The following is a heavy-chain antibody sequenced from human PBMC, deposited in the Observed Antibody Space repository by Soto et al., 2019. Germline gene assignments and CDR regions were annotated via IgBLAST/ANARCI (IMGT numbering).Heavy chain of an antibody. J-gene: IGHJ4*02. CDR2: IYYSGST. Sequence: QVQLQESGPGLVKPSETLSLTCTVSGGSISSYYWSWIRQPPGKGLEWIGYIYYSGSTNYNPSLKSRVTISVDTSKNQFSLKLSSVTAADTAVYYCASLAGGRSSWYGGMNDYWGQGTLVTVSS. V-gene: IGHV4-59*01. CDR3: ASLAGGRSSWYGGMNDY. CDR1: GGSISSYY. D-gene: IGHD6-13*01.